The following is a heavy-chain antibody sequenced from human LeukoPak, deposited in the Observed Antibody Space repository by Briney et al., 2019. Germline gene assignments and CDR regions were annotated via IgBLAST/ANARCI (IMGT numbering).Heavy chain of an antibody. CDR3: ARARSSYGYGDAFDI. D-gene: IGHD5-18*01. CDR1: GLTFSTYA. J-gene: IGHJ3*02. V-gene: IGHV3-30*04. CDR2: ISYDGSSK. Sequence: SCKASGLTFSTYAMHWVRQAPGKGLEWVAVISYDGSSKYYADSVKGRFTISRDNSKNTLYLQMNSLRAEDTAVYYCARARSSYGYGDAFDIWGQGTMVTVSS.